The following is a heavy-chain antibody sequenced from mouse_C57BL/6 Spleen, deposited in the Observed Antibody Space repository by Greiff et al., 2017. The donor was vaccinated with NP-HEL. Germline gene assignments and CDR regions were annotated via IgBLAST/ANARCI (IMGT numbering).Heavy chain of an antibody. V-gene: IGHV1-64*01. D-gene: IGHD1-1*01. J-gene: IGHJ1*03. Sequence: QVQLKQPGAELVKPGASVKLSCKASGYTFTSYWMHWVKQRPGQGLEWIGMIHPNSGSTNYNEKFKSKATLTVDKSSSTAYMQLSSLTSEDSAVYNCARPPHCYGSSLWYFDVWGTGTTVTVSS. CDR3: ARPPHCYGSSLWYFDV. CDR1: GYTFTSYW. CDR2: IHPNSGST.